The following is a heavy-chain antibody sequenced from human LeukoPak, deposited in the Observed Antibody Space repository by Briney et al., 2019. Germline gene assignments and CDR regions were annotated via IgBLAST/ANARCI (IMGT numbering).Heavy chain of an antibody. CDR2: ISPDGNDK. CDR1: GFTVSSNY. CDR3: AKESPYRAPTRTYYFDY. V-gene: IGHV3-30*18. J-gene: IGHJ4*02. D-gene: IGHD1-14*01. Sequence: GGSLRLSCAASGFTVSSNYMSWVRQAPGKGLEWVAIISPDGNDKYYADSVKGRFTISRDNSRNALYLEMNSLRGEDTAVYYCAKESPYRAPTRTYYFDYWGQGTLVIVSS.